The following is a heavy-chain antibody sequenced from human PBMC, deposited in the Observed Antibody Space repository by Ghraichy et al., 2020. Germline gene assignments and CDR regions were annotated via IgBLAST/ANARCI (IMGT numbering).Heavy chain of an antibody. CDR3: ARLGPMGGYSYGSPGWYFDL. CDR2: IYYSGST. J-gene: IGHJ2*01. D-gene: IGHD5-18*01. CDR1: GGSISSSSYY. V-gene: IGHV4-39*01. Sequence: SETLSLTCTVSGGSISSSSYYWGWIRQPPGKGLEWIGSIYYSGSTYYNPSLKSRVTISVDTSKNQFSLKLSSVTAADTAVYYCARLGPMGGYSYGSPGWYFDLWGRGTLVTVSS.